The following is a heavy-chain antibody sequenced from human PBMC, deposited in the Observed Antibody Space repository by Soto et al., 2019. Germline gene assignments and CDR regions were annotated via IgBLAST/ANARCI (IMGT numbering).Heavy chain of an antibody. J-gene: IGHJ4*02. D-gene: IGHD3-16*01. V-gene: IGHV5-51*01. CDR1: GYRFSSSW. CDR3: TKGDTSPFYX. Sequence: PGESLKISCQGTGYRFSSSWIGWVRQKPGKGLEWMGNVYTSDSDVRYSPAFEGQVTISAENSINTAYLQLINLKASETAIYYCTKGDTSPFYXWGRGTRFTISX. CDR2: VYTSDSDV.